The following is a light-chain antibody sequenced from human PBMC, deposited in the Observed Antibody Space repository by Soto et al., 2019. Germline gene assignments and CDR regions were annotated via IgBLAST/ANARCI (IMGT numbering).Light chain of an antibody. CDR3: QQYSSSPPT. CDR2: GAS. Sequence: EVVLTQSPGTLSLSPGERATLSCGTSQSVSRSQFAWYQQKGGQAHRLLVFGASSRATAIPARFSASGSGTDFTLTISKVESEDSAVYYCQQYSSSPPTFGQGTKGDIK. V-gene: IGKV3-20*01. CDR1: QSVSRSQ. J-gene: IGKJ1*01.